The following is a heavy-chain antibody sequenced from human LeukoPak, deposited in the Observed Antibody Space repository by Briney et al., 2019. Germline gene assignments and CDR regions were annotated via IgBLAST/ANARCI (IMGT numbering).Heavy chain of an antibody. V-gene: IGHV3-9*01. J-gene: IGHJ4*02. Sequence: PGGSLRLSCAASGFTFSNYAMSWVRQAPGKGLEWVSGINWNSGSKHYADSVKGRFTISRDNAKNSLYLQMNSLRAEDTALYYCAKDFSSGYYYFDYWGQGTLVTVSS. CDR3: AKDFSSGYYYFDY. D-gene: IGHD3-22*01. CDR1: GFTFSNYA. CDR2: INWNSGSK.